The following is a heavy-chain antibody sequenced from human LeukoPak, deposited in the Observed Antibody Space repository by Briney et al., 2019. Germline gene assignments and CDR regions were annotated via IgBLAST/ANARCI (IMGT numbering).Heavy chain of an antibody. D-gene: IGHD1-26*01. V-gene: IGHV3-11*01. Sequence: GGSLRLSCAASGFTFSDYYMTWIRQAPGKGLEWVSYISNSGGTIYYTDSVKGRFTISRDNAKNSLYLQMNSLRAEDTAVYYCARFSGSYWGGYYFDYWGQGTLVTVSS. J-gene: IGHJ4*02. CDR1: GFTFSDYY. CDR2: ISNSGGTI. CDR3: ARFSGSYWGGYYFDY.